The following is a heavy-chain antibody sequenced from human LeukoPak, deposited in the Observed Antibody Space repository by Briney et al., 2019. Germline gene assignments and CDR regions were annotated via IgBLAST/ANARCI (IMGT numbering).Heavy chain of an antibody. CDR1: GFTFSSYS. CDR2: ISSSSSTI. J-gene: IGHJ6*02. D-gene: IGHD6-13*01. V-gene: IGHV3-48*04. Sequence: QPGGSLRLSCAASGFTFSSYSMNWVRQAPGKGLEWVSCISSSSSTIYYADSVKGRFTISRDNAKNLLYLQMNSLRAEDTAVYYCARDSVAGIAAAGTFYYYGMDVWGQGTTVTVSS. CDR3: ARDSVAGIAAAGTFYYYGMDV.